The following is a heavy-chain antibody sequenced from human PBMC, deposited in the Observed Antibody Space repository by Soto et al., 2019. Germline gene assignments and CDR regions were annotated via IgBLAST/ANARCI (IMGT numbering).Heavy chain of an antibody. Sequence: SETLSLTCAGYGGSFSGYYWSWIRQPPGKGLEWIGEINHSGSTNYNPSLKSRVTISVDTSKNQFSLKLSSVTAADTAVYYCARGTGYCSGGSCYHYYYGMDVWGKGTTVTVSS. CDR2: INHSGST. J-gene: IGHJ6*04. V-gene: IGHV4-34*01. D-gene: IGHD2-15*01. CDR3: ARGTGYCSGGSCYHYYYGMDV. CDR1: GGSFSGYY.